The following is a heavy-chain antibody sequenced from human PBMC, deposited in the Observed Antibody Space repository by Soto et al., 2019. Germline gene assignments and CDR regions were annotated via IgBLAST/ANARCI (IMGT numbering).Heavy chain of an antibody. CDR2: IYYSGST. J-gene: IGHJ5*02. CDR1: GGSVSSGSYY. D-gene: IGHD3-22*01. CDR3: ARVWGPYYYDSSGYYGWFDP. Sequence: SETLSLTCTVSGGSVSSGSYYWSWIRQPPGKGLEWIGYIYYSGSTNYNPSLKSRVTISVDTSKNQFSLKLSSVTAADTAVYYCARVWGPYYYDSSGYYGWFDPWGQGTLVTVSS. V-gene: IGHV4-61*01.